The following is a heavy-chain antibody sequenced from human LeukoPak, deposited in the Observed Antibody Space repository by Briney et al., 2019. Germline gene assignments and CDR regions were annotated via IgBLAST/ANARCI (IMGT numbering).Heavy chain of an antibody. CDR1: GYTFTSYD. D-gene: IGHD4-17*01. J-gene: IGHJ3*02. CDR3: ATEFTYGDYPRSSAFDI. Sequence: EASVKVSCKASGYTFTSYDINWVLQATGKGLEWMGGFDPEDGETIYAQKFQGRVTMTEDTSTDTAYMELSSLRSEDTAVYYCATEFTYGDYPRSSAFDIWGQGTMVTVSS. CDR2: FDPEDGET. V-gene: IGHV1-24*01.